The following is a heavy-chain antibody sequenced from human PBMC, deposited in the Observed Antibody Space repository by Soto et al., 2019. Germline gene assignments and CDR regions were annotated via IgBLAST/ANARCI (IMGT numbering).Heavy chain of an antibody. CDR1: GGSIISYY. V-gene: IGHV4-59*01. CDR3: ARDVDTAMVFDY. Sequence: ASETLSVTCTVAGGSIISYYWSWIRQPPGKGLEWIGYIYYSGSTNYNPSLKSRVTISVDTSKNQFSLKLSSVTAADTAVYYCARDVDTAMVFDYWGQGTLVTVSS. D-gene: IGHD5-18*01. CDR2: IYYSGST. J-gene: IGHJ4*02.